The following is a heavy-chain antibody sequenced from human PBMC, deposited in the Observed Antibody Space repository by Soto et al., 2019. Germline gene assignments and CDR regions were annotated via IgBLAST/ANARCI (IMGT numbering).Heavy chain of an antibody. CDR3: ARAYYDILTGYPDY. CDR1: GFTFSSYT. J-gene: IGHJ4*02. V-gene: IGHV3-21*01. CDR2: ISSSSGSI. Sequence: PGGSLRLCCAASGFTFSSYTMNWVRQAPGKGLEWVSSISSSSGSIYYADSVKGRFTISRDNAKSSLYLQMNSLRAEDTAVYYCARAYYDILTGYPDYWGQGVLVTVSS. D-gene: IGHD3-9*01.